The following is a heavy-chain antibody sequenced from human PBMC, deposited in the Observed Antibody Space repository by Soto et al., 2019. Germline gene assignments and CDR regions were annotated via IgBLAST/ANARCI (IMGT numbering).Heavy chain of an antibody. CDR1: VFTFSSYA. Sequence: PGGSLRLSCAASVFTFSSYAMSWVCQAPGKGLEWVSAISGSGGSTYYADSVKGRFTISXXXXXXTXYXQXXXLGAEDTAVYYCAKGVTRPTPLGDYWGQGT. D-gene: IGHD3-16*01. J-gene: IGHJ4*02. CDR2: ISGSGGST. CDR3: AKGVTRPTPLGDY. V-gene: IGHV3-23*01.